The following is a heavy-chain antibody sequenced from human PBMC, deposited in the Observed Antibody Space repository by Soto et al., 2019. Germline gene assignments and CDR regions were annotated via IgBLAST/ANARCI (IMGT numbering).Heavy chain of an antibody. D-gene: IGHD3-3*01. CDR3: ARWRIIRPPDESFDI. Sequence: GASVKLSCKASGYTFTSYAMHWVRQAPGQRLEWMGWINAGNGNTKYSQKFQGRVTITRDTSASTAYMELSSLRSEDTAVYYCARWRIIRPPDESFDIWGQGTIVT. J-gene: IGHJ3*02. CDR2: INAGNGNT. CDR1: GYTFTSYA. V-gene: IGHV1-3*01.